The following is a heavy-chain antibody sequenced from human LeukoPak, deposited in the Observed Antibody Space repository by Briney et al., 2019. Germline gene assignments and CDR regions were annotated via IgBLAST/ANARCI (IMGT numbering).Heavy chain of an antibody. D-gene: IGHD6-19*01. CDR3: ARVVAVAERYYFDY. J-gene: IGHJ4*02. Sequence: PPETLSLTCTVSGGSISSGSYYWSWIRQPAGKGLEWIGRIYTSGSTNYNPSLKSRVTISVDTSKNQFSLKLSSVTAADTAVYYCARVVAVAERYYFDYWGQGTMVTVSS. CDR1: GGSISSGSYY. CDR2: IYTSGST. V-gene: IGHV4-61*02.